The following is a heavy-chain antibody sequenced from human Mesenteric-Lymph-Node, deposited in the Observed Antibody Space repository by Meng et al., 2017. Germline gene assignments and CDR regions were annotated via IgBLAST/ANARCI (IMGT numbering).Heavy chain of an antibody. CDR3: ARDRDWGYCSSTSCFDGAYYYGMDV. CDR2: IYYSGST. J-gene: IGHJ6*01. D-gene: IGHD2-2*01. V-gene: IGHV4-39*07. Sequence: SETLSLTCTVSGGSISSSSYYWGWIRQPPGKGLEWIGSIYYSGSTYYNPSLKSRVSISVDTSKNQFSLKLCSVTAADTAVYYCARDRDWGYCSSTSCFDGAYYYGMDVWGQGTTVT. CDR1: GGSISSSSYY.